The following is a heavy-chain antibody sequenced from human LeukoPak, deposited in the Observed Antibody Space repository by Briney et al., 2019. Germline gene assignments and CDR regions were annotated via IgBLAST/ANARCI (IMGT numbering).Heavy chain of an antibody. V-gene: IGHV1-69*13. CDR1: GGIFSRDA. Sequence: SVKVSCKASGGIFSRDAINWVRQAPGQGLEWMGGTIPKFGAANYAQKFQGRLMITADESTSTAYMELNSLRSDDTAVYYCARGIYYDSGSHPPYLDYWGQGTLVTVSS. J-gene: IGHJ4*02. D-gene: IGHD3-10*01. CDR2: TIPKFGAA. CDR3: ARGIYYDSGSHPPYLDY.